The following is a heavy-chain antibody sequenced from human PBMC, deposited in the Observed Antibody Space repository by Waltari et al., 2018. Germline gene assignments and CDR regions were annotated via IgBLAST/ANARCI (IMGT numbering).Heavy chain of an antibody. J-gene: IGHJ5*02. CDR2: IIPIFGTA. Sequence: QLQLVQSGAEVKKPGSSVKVSCKPSGGTFSSYAISWVRQAPGQGLEWMGGIIPIFGTANYAQKFQGRVTITADESTSTAYMELSSLRSEDTAVYYCAREYYDSSGYYLNWFDPWGQGTLVTVSS. CDR3: AREYYDSSGYYLNWFDP. V-gene: IGHV1-69*01. D-gene: IGHD3-22*01. CDR1: GGTFSSYA.